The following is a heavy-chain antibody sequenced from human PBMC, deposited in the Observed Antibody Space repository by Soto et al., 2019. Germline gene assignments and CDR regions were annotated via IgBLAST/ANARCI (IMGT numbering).Heavy chain of an antibody. J-gene: IGHJ4*02. Sequence: QLRLQESGPGLVKPSETLSLTCTVSGGSISSSIYYGGWIRRPPGKGLEWIGSIFYSGSTYYNPSLKSRVTISVDTSKNQFSLKLYSVTAADTARYYCARQVVTASSSIYYFDYWGQGILVTVSS. D-gene: IGHD2-21*02. CDR2: IFYSGST. V-gene: IGHV4-39*01. CDR1: GGSISSSIYY. CDR3: ARQVVTASSSIYYFDY.